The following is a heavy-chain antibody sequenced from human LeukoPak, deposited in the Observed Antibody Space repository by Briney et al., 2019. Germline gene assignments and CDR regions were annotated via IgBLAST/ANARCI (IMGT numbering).Heavy chain of an antibody. CDR1: GGSISSSSYC. V-gene: IGHV4-39*01. Sequence: PSETLSLTCTVSGGSISSSSYCWGWIRQPPGKGLEWIGSICYSGSTFYNPSLKSRVTLSVDTSENQFSLKLNSLTAADTAVYYCARFYSSSSRWFDPWGQRTLVTVSS. D-gene: IGHD6-6*01. J-gene: IGHJ5*02. CDR3: ARFYSSSSRWFDP. CDR2: ICYSGST.